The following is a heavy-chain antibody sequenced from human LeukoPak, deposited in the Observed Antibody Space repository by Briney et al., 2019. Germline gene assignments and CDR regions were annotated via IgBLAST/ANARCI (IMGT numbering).Heavy chain of an antibody. CDR3: ARAPLYYDFWSGPPALFDY. J-gene: IGHJ4*02. D-gene: IGHD3-3*01. CDR1: GYSLSSGYY. Sequence: SETLSLTCTVSGYSLSSGYYWGWIRQPPGKGLEWIGSIYHSGSTYYNPSLKSRVTISVDTSKNQFSLKLSSVTAADTAVYYCARAPLYYDFWSGPPALFDYWGQGALVTVSS. CDR2: IYHSGST. V-gene: IGHV4-38-2*02.